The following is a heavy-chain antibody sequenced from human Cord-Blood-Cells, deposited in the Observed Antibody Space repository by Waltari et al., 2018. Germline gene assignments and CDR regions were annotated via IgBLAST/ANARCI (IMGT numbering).Heavy chain of an antibody. CDR3: ARGPNGDV. J-gene: IGHJ4*02. CDR1: GYTFTSYY. CDR2: SNPCGGRT. Sequence: QVQLVQSGAEVKKPGASVKVSCKASGYTFTSYYMHWVRQAPGQGLEWKGRSNPCGGRTSYGQKFQGRVTMTRDTSTSTVYMWLSSLRSEDTAVYYCARGPNGDVWGQGTLVTVSS. V-gene: IGHV1-46*01. D-gene: IGHD7-27*01.